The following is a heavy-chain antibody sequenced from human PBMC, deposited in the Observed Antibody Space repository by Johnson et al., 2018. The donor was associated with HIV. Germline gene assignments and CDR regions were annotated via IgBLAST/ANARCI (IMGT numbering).Heavy chain of an antibody. CDR2: IYSGGST. D-gene: IGHD6-6*01. Sequence: VQLVESGGGLVQPGGSLRLSCVGSSNYKSWVRQAPGKGLEWVSVIYSGGSTYYADSVKGRFTISRDTSKNTLFLQMSSLRAEDTAVYDCAKEGGKYSSRRDDGFDVWGQGTMVPVSS. V-gene: IGHV3-53*01. CDR1: SSNY. J-gene: IGHJ3*01. CDR3: AKEGGKYSSRRDDGFDV.